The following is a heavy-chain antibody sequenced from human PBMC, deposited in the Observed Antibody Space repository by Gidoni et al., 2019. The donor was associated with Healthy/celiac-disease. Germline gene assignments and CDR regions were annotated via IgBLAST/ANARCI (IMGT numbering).Heavy chain of an antibody. J-gene: IGHJ4*02. CDR2: IKSKTDGGTT. CDR1: GFTFSNAW. CDR3: TTDGTGTLWFGEPTGDFDY. D-gene: IGHD3-10*01. V-gene: IGHV3-15*01. Sequence: EVQLVESGGGLVKPGGSLRLSCAASGFTFSNAWMSWVRQAPGKGLEWVGRIKSKTDGGTTDYAAPVKGRFTISRDDSKNTLYLQMNSLKTEDTAVYYCTTDGTGTLWFGEPTGDFDYWGQGTLVTVSS.